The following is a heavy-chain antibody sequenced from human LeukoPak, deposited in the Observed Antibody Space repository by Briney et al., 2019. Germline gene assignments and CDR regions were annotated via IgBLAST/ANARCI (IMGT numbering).Heavy chain of an antibody. CDR2: ISGSGGST. CDR3: AKEGDIVVVPAAQDTDY. V-gene: IGHV3-23*01. Sequence: GGSLSLSCAASGFTFSSYAMSWVRQAPGKGLEWVSAISGSGGSTYYADSVKGRFTISRDNSKNTLYLQMNSLRAEDTAVYYCAKEGDIVVVPAAQDTDYWGQGTLVTVSS. D-gene: IGHD2-2*01. J-gene: IGHJ4*02. CDR1: GFTFSSYA.